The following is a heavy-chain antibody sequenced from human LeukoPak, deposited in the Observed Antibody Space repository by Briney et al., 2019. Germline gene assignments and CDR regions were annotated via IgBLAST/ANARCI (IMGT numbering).Heavy chain of an antibody. D-gene: IGHD2-2*02. CDR2: INPNSGDT. CDR3: ARPGRDCPLTNCYKVVGH. V-gene: IGHV1-2*02. Sequence: ASVKVSCKASEYTFTDCFIHWVRQAPGQGLEWMGWINPNSGDTNYAQKFQGRVTLTRDTSITTAYMELSSLTSDDTAVYYCARPGRDCPLTNCYKVVGHWGLGTLVTVSS. CDR1: EYTFTDCF. J-gene: IGHJ5*02.